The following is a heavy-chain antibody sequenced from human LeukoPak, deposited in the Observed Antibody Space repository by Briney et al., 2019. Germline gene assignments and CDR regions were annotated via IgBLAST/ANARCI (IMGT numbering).Heavy chain of an antibody. J-gene: IGHJ3*02. CDR3: ARGTYYYDSSGRPSNAFDI. CDR1: GYTSTSYD. V-gene: IGHV1-8*01. D-gene: IGHD3-22*01. CDR2: MNPNSGNT. Sequence: ASVKVSCKASGYTSTSYDINWVRQATGQGLEWMGWMNPNSGNTGYAQKFQGRVTMTRNTSISTAYMELSSLRSEDTAVYYCARGTYYYDSSGRPSNAFDIWGQGTMVTVSS.